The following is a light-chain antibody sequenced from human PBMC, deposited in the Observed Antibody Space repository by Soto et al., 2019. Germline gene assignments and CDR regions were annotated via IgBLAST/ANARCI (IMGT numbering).Light chain of an antibody. CDR1: QSVSSN. V-gene: IGKV3-15*01. CDR2: GAS. CDR3: QQYNSWPPLT. J-gene: IGKJ4*01. Sequence: EIVMTQSPATLSVFPGERATLSCRASQSVSSNFAWYQQKPGQAPRLLIYGASTRATGIPARFSGSGSGTEFTLTISSLQSEDFAVFYCQQYNSWPPLTFGGGTKVEIK.